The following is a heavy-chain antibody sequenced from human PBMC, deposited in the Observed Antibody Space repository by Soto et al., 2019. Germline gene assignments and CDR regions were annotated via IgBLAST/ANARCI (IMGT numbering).Heavy chain of an antibody. CDR2: IHYSGST. J-gene: IGHJ4*02. V-gene: IGHV4-59*08. D-gene: IGHD1-26*01. CDR1: GDSISSYY. CDR3: ARHSTIVAATFFDY. Sequence: PSETLSLTCTVSGDSISSYYWSWIRQPPGKGLEWIGYIHYSGSTNYNPSLKSRVTISVDTSKNQFSLRLSSVTAADTAVYYCARHSTIVAATFFDYWGQGALVTVSS.